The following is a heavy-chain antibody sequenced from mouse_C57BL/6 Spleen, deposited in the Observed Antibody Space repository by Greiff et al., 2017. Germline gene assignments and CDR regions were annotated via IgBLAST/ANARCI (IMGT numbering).Heavy chain of an antibody. V-gene: IGHV1-19*01. J-gene: IGHJ3*01. CDR1: GYTFTDYY. CDR2: INPYNGGT. Sequence: EVQLQQSGPVLVKPGASVKMSCKASGYTFTDYYMNWVKQSHGKSLEWIGVINPYNGGTSYNQKFKGKATLTVDKSSSTAYMELNSLTSEDSAVXYCARSELPWFAYWGQGTLVTVSA. CDR3: ARSELPWFAY. D-gene: IGHD2-1*01.